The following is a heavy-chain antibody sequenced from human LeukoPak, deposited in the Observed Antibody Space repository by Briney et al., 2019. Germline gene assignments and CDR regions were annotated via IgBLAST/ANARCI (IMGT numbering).Heavy chain of an antibody. CDR1: GYTFSNYG. J-gene: IGHJ4*02. D-gene: IGHD6-19*01. CDR2: TSYNGNT. CDR3: ARHSGSGWQALGY. V-gene: IGHV1-18*04. Sequence: ASVKVSCQASGYTFSNYGISWVRQAPGLGLEWMGWTSYNGNTNYAQKFQDRVTVTTDTSTTTAYMELRSLESDDTAVYYCARHSGSGWQALGYWGQGTLVTVSS.